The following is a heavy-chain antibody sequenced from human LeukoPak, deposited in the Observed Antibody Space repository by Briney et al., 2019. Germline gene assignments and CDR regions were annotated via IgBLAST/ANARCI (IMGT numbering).Heavy chain of an antibody. V-gene: IGHV3-73*01. J-gene: IGHJ6*03. Sequence: GGSVRLSCAASGFTFSGSAMHWVRQASGEGLEWVGRVRGKANRYATAYAAAVKGTFNIPRYTTKTKVYLQSQSLNPQGTAVFCCTSCLGGWPSYMDVWGKGATVTVSS. D-gene: IGHD6-19*01. CDR1: GFTFSGSA. CDR2: VRGKANRYAT. CDR3: TSCLGGWPSYMDV.